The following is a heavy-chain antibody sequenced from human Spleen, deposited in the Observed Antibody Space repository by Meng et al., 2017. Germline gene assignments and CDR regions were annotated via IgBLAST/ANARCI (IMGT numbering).Heavy chain of an antibody. D-gene: IGHD3-10*01. CDR2: IWYDGSNK. J-gene: IGHJ3*02. CDR3: ARGRAVLWFGELLFDAFVI. CDR1: GFTFSSYG. V-gene: IGHV3-33*01. Sequence: GGSLRLSCAASGFTFSSYGMHWVRQAPGKGLEWVAVIWYDGSNKYYADSVKGRFTISRDNSKNTLYLQMNSLRAEDTAVYYCARGRAVLWFGELLFDAFVIWGQGKKV.